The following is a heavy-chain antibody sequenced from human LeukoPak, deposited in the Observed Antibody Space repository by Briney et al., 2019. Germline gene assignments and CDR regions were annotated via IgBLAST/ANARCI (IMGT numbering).Heavy chain of an antibody. CDR1: GGSISRSSYY. CDR3: ARHYGLHPRLRYFDWLFDYMDV. J-gene: IGHJ6*03. V-gene: IGHV4-39*01. Sequence: SETLSLTCTVSGGSISRSSYYWGWIRQPPGNGLEWIGSIYYSGSTYYNPSLKSRVTISVDTSKNQFSLKLSSVTAADTAVYYCARHYGLHPRLRYFDWLFDYMDVWGKGTTVTISS. D-gene: IGHD3-9*01. CDR2: IYYSGST.